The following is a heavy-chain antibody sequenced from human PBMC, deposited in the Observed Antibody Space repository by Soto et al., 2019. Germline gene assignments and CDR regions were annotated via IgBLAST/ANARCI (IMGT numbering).Heavy chain of an antibody. D-gene: IGHD2-21*02. V-gene: IGHV3-7*01. CDR1: GFSFGSYW. CDR2: IKEDGSEK. J-gene: IGHJ4*02. CDR3: ARDDAPTAPSTFDY. Sequence: GGSLRLSCATSGFSFGSYWMTWIRQAPGKGLEWVANIKEDGSEKNYVDSVKGRFTISRDNAKNALYVQMNSLRAEDTAVYYFARDDAPTAPSTFDYWGQGALVTVSS.